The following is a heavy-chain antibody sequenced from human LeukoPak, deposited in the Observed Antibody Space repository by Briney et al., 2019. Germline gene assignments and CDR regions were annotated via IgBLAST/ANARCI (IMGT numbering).Heavy chain of an antibody. Sequence: GASVKVSCKASGYTFTSYYMHWVRQATGQGLEWMGWMNPNSGNTGYAQKFQGRVTITRNTSISTAYMELSSLRSEDTAVYYCARGRGSSGWYDHDYWGQGTLVTVSS. J-gene: IGHJ4*02. V-gene: IGHV1-8*03. CDR1: GYTFTSYY. CDR3: ARGRGSSGWYDHDY. CDR2: MNPNSGNT. D-gene: IGHD6-19*01.